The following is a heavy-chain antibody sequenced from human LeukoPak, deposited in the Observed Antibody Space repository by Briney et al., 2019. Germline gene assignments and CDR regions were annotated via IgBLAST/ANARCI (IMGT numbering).Heavy chain of an antibody. CDR3: AREGGYCSGGSCYGAFDI. Sequence: GGSLRLSRAASGFTFSTYWMSWVRQAPGKGLEWVANIKQDGSERYYVDSVKGRFTISRDNAKNSLYLQMNSLRAEDTAVYYCAREGGYCSGGSCYGAFDIWGQGTMVTVSS. J-gene: IGHJ3*02. CDR1: GFTFSTYW. D-gene: IGHD2-15*01. CDR2: IKQDGSER. V-gene: IGHV3-7*01.